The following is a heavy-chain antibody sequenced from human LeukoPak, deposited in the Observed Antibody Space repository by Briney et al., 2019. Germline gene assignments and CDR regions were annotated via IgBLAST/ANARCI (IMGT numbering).Heavy chain of an antibody. J-gene: IGHJ4*02. V-gene: IGHV1-2*02. CDR3: AKDSFTGYISSWCPDY. CDR2: INPNSGGT. Sequence: ASVKVSCKASGYTFTSYYIHWVRQAPGQGLEWMGWINPNSGGTNYAQKFQGRVTMTRDTSISTAYMELSSLTSDDTAVYYCAKDSFTGYISSWCPDYWGQGTLVTVSS. D-gene: IGHD6-13*01. CDR1: GYTFTSYY.